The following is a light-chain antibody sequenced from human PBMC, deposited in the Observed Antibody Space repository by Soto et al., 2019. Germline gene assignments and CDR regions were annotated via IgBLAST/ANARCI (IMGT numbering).Light chain of an antibody. CDR1: QSISSN. Sequence: DIQMTQSPSSLSASIGDRVTITCRASQSISSNLNWYQQKPGKAPKLLIYAASSLQSGVPARFSGRGSGTDFTLTISSLQPEDFVTYSCQQSYSTPWTFGQGTKVEIK. V-gene: IGKV1-39*01. CDR3: QQSYSTPWT. J-gene: IGKJ1*01. CDR2: AAS.